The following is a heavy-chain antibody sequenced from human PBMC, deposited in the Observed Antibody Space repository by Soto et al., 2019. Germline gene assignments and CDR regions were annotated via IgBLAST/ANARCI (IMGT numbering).Heavy chain of an antibody. J-gene: IGHJ4*02. D-gene: IGHD6-19*01. CDR3: ARAGYSSGWYFDY. CDR2: IYHSGST. Sequence: SETLSLTCAVSGGSISSGGYSWSWIRQPPGKGLEWIGYIYHSGSTYYNPSLKSRVTISVDRSKNQFSLKLSSVTAAYTAVYYCARAGYSSGWYFDYWGQGTLVTVSS. CDR1: GGSISSGGYS. V-gene: IGHV4-30-2*01.